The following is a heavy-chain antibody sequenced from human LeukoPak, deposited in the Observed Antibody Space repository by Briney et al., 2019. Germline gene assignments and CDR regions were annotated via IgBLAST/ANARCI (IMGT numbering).Heavy chain of an antibody. Sequence: GGSLRLSCEVSGFTFSSFAMGWVRQAPGKGLEWVSGISASGGTTNYADSVKGRLTISRDNSQNTLYLQMNSLRAEDTAVYYCAKRTPYSSGSYYFDYWGQGTLVTVSS. CDR3: AKRTPYSSGSYYFDY. CDR1: GFTFSSFA. J-gene: IGHJ4*02. V-gene: IGHV3-23*01. CDR2: ISASGGTT. D-gene: IGHD3-22*01.